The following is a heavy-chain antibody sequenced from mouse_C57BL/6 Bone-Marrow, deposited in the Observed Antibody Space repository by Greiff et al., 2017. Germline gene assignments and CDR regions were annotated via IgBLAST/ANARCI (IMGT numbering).Heavy chain of an antibody. Sequence: EVQGVESGGGLVKPGGSLKLSCAASGFTFSSSAMSWVRQTPEKRLEWVATISDGGSYTYYPDNVKGRFTISRDNAKNNLYLQMSHLKSEDTAMYYCARGGYGYDPYAMDYWGQGTSVTVSS. CDR2: ISDGGSYT. D-gene: IGHD2-2*01. V-gene: IGHV5-4*01. CDR1: GFTFSSSA. CDR3: ARGGYGYDPYAMDY. J-gene: IGHJ4*01.